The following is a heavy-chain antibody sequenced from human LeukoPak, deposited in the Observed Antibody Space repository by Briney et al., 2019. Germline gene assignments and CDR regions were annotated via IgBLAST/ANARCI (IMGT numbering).Heavy chain of an antibody. CDR1: GFTFTIYW. J-gene: IGHJ6*03. D-gene: IGHD3-3*01. CDR2: ISSTSNYV. CDR3: ARPDYDFWSGSLGGNYMDV. V-gene: IGHV3-21*01. Sequence: GGSLRLSCAASGFTFTIYWMNWVRQAPGKGLEWVSSISSTSNYVYYADSVKGRFTISRDNAKNSLYLQMDSLRAEDTAVYYCARPDYDFWSGSLGGNYMDVWGKGTTVTVSS.